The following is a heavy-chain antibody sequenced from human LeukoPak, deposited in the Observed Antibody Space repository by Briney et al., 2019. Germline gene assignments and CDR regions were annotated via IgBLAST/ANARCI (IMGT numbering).Heavy chain of an antibody. CDR2: IYYSGST. J-gene: IGHJ5*02. Sequence: PSETLSLTCTVSGGSITNYYWSWIRQPPGKGLEWIGYIYYSGSTNYNPSLKSRVTISVDTSKNQFSLKLNSVTAADTAVYYCAREESMVRGASWFDPWGQGTLVTVSS. D-gene: IGHD3-10*01. CDR3: AREESMVRGASWFDP. V-gene: IGHV4-59*01. CDR1: GGSITNYY.